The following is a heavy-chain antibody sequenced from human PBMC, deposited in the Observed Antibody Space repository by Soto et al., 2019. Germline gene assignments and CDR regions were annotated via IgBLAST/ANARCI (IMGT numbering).Heavy chain of an antibody. D-gene: IGHD3-16*01. CDR1: GYTFGTYG. CDR2: ISAYNGNR. CDR3: PTDLGDQVLPVYFDH. J-gene: IGHJ4*02. Sequence: GASVKVSCKASGYTFGTYGISWVRQAPGLGLERMGWISAYNGNRAYAQKFQGRVSMTTDASTTTAYMELRSLRSDDTAVYYCPTDLGDQVLPVYFDHRRQRTPVPVSP. V-gene: IGHV1-18*01.